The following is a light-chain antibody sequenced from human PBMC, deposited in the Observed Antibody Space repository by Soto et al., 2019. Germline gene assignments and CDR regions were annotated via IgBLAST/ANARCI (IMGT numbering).Light chain of an antibody. J-gene: IGKJ4*01. Sequence: DIQMTQSPSSLSASVGDRVTITCQASQDIRNYLNWYRQKPGKAPNLLIYDASNLRAGVPSRFSGSGTGTEFTFTIRSPQPEDIATYYCQHYDHLPPLSFGGGTKVEIK. CDR1: QDIRNY. CDR2: DAS. CDR3: QHYDHLPPLS. V-gene: IGKV1-33*01.